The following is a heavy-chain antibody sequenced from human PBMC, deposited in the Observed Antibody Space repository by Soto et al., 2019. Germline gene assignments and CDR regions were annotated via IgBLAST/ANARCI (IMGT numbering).Heavy chain of an antibody. CDR2: IKLDGSAK. J-gene: IGHJ4*02. CDR1: GFPFSTYW. V-gene: IGHV3-7*05. D-gene: IGHD1-26*01. Sequence: GGSLRLSCVASGFPFSTYWMHWVRQAPGKGLEWVSHIKLDGSAKNYVDSVKGRFTISRDNDRNSLYLQMNSLRAEDTAVYYCARGMSYHIYWGQGTLVTSPQ. CDR3: ARGMSYHIY.